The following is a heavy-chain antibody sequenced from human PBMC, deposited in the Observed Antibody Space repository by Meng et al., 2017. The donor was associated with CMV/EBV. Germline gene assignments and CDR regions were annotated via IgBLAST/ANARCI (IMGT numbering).Heavy chain of an antibody. CDR1: GYTFTSYG. Sequence: ASVKVSCAASGYTFTSYGISWVRQAPGQGLEWMGWISAYNGNTNYAQKLQGRVTMTTDTSTSAAYMELRSLRSDDTAVYYCARATYYDFWSGYPPDVWGQGTTVTVSS. D-gene: IGHD3-3*01. CDR3: ARATYYDFWSGYPPDV. J-gene: IGHJ6*02. CDR2: ISAYNGNT. V-gene: IGHV1-18*01.